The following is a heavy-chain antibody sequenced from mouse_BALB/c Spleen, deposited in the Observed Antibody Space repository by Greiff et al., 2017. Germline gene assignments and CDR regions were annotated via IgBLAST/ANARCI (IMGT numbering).Heavy chain of an antibody. CDR2: IWSGGST. V-gene: IGHV2-4-1*01. J-gene: IGHJ2*01. CDR3: ARKGDGYSLYYFDY. CDR1: GFSLTSYG. Sequence: QVHVKQSGPGLVQPSQSLSITCTVSGFSLTSYGVHWVRQSPGKGLEWLGVIWSGGSTDYNAAFISRLSISKDNSKSQVFFKMNSLQADDTAIYYCARKGDGYSLYYFDYWGQGTTRTVAA. D-gene: IGHD2-3*01.